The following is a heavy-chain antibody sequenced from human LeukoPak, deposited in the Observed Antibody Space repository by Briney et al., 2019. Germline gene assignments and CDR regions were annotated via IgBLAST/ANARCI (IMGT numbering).Heavy chain of an antibody. CDR1: GESFSGYY. CDR2: INRHGNT. V-gene: IGHV4-34*01. Sequence: SETLSLTCAVSGESFSGYYWGWIRQPPGKGLELIGEINRHGNTDYNPSLKSRVSMSIDTSKNQFSLKLISVTAADTAVYYCARVPHSSSWYYAGWAFDIWGQGTMVTVSS. D-gene: IGHD6-13*01. CDR3: ARVPHSSSWYYAGWAFDI. J-gene: IGHJ3*02.